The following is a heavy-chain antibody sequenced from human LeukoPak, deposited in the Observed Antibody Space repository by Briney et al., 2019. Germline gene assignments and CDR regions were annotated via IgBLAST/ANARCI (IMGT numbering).Heavy chain of an antibody. CDR1: GVTFSSYW. D-gene: IGHD3-16*01. V-gene: IGHV3-7*03. Sequence: PGGSLRLSCAASGVTFSSYWMSWVRQTPGKGLEWVANMNQDGSGKYYLDSVKGRFTISRDNAENSVFLQMNSLRAEDTGVYYCARGEAPGTVFGGMAVWGQGTAVTVSS. CDR2: MNQDGSGK. J-gene: IGHJ6*02. CDR3: ARGEAPGTVFGGMAV.